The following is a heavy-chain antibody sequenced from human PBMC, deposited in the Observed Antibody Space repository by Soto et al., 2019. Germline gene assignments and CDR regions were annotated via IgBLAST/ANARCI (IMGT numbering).Heavy chain of an antibody. V-gene: IGHV3-23*01. CDR1: GFTFSSYA. CDR2: ISGSGGST. J-gene: IGHJ3*02. CDR3: AKNPSSGYYYGAFDI. Sequence: GGSLRLSCAASGFTFSSYAVSWVLQAPGKGLEWVSSISGSGGSTYYADSVKGRFTISRDNSKNTLYLQMNSLRAEDTAVYYCAKNPSSGYYYGAFDIWGQGTMVTVSS. D-gene: IGHD3-22*01.